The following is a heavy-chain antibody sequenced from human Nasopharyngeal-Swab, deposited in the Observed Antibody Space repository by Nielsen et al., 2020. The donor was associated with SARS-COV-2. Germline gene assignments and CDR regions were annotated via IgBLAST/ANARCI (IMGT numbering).Heavy chain of an antibody. CDR2: LYHRGST. J-gene: IGHJ5*02. CDR1: GDSLRSYY. V-gene: IGHV4-59*01. D-gene: IGHD3-10*01. Sequence: SETLSLTCTVSGDSLRSYYWSWIRQPPGKGLEWIGYLYHRGSTNYNPSLKSRVTISVDSSKNQFSLKLSFVTAEDTAVYYCARDFSGFWFDPWGQGTLVTVSS. CDR3: ARDFSGFWFDP.